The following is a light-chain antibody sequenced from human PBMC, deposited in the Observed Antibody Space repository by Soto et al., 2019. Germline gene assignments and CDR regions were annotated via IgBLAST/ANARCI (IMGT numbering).Light chain of an antibody. Sequence: EIVMTQSPAALSVSPGERATLSCRASHSVSSNLAWYQQKPGQAPRLLMYGASTRASGIPARFSSSGSGTEFTLTISSLQSEDFAIYYCQQYNNWPRTCGQGTKVEIK. CDR2: GAS. V-gene: IGKV3-15*01. J-gene: IGKJ1*01. CDR1: HSVSSN. CDR3: QQYNNWPRT.